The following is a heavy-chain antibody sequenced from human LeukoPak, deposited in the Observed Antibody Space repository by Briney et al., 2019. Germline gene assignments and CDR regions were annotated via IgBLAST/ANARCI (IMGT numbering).Heavy chain of an antibody. J-gene: IGHJ4*02. Sequence: SGTLSLTCAVSGGSISSINWWSWVRQPPGKGLEWIGEIYKSGSTNSSPSPTSRVTISVDKSKNQFSLKLSSVTAADTAVYYCAREGGGIQLWFPFFDYWGEGTLVTVSS. CDR2: IYKSGST. D-gene: IGHD5-18*01. CDR3: AREGGGIQLWFPFFDY. V-gene: IGHV4-4*02. CDR1: GGSISSINW.